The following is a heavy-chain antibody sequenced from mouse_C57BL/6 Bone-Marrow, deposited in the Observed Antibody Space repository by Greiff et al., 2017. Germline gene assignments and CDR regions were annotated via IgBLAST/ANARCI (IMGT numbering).Heavy chain of an antibody. CDR1: GYTFTSYW. J-gene: IGHJ4*01. CDR2: INPNSGST. Sequence: QVQLKQPGAELVKPGASVKLSCKASGYTFTSYWMHWVKQRPGQGLEWIGMINPNSGSTNYNEKFKSKATLTVDKSSSTAYMQLSSLTSEDSAVYYCARSYCAMDYWGQGTSVTVSS. V-gene: IGHV1-64*01. CDR3: ARSYCAMDY.